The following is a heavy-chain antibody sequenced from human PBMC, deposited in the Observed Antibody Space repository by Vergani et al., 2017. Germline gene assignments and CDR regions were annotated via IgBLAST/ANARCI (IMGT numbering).Heavy chain of an antibody. CDR1: GGSISSSSYY. CDR2: IYYSGST. V-gene: IGHV4-39*01. Sequence: QLQLQESGPGLVTPSETLSLTCTVSGGSISSSSYYWGWIRQPPGKGLGWIGSIYYSGSTYYNPSLKSRVTISVDTSKNQFSLKLSSVTAADTAVYYCARHLGIVVVTATLGIDYWGQGTLVTVSS. D-gene: IGHD2-21*02. J-gene: IGHJ4*02. CDR3: ARHLGIVVVTATLGIDY.